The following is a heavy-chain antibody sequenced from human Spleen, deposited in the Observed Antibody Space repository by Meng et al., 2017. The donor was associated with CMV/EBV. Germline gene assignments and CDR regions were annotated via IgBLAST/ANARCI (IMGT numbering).Heavy chain of an antibody. Sequence: ASGFTFSSYAMRWVRQAPGKGLEWVAVISYDGSNKYYADSVKGRFTISRDNSKNTLYLQMNSLRAEDTAVYYCARGNGGSLGLWFDPWGQGTLVTVSS. CDR3: ARGNGGSLGLWFDP. V-gene: IGHV3-30-3*01. D-gene: IGHD1-1*01. CDR2: ISYDGSNK. CDR1: GFTFSSYA. J-gene: IGHJ5*02.